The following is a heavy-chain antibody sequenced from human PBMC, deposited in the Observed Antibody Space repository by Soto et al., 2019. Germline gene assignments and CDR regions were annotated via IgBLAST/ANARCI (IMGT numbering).Heavy chain of an antibody. CDR2: IIPIFGTA. J-gene: IGHJ6*04. D-gene: IGHD3-16*01. V-gene: IGHV1-69*12. CDR3: ARGVGQAHSYGLDV. CDR1: GGTFSSYA. Sequence: QVQLVQSGAEVKKPGSSVKVSCKASGGTFSSYAISWVRQAPGQGLEWMGGIIPIFGTANYAQKFQGRVTLTADESTRPADLERRSPRSGDAAVYHGARGVGQAHSYGLDVWGKGPTVTVSS.